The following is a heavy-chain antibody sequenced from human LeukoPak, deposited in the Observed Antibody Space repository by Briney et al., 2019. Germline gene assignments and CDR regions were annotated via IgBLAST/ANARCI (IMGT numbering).Heavy chain of an antibody. CDR1: GFTFSNTW. D-gene: IGHD2-2*02. V-gene: IGHV3-74*01. CDR3: AKDPRYCSSTSCYTA. Sequence: GGSLRLSCAGSGFTFSNTWMHWVRQAPGEGLVWVSRIDSDGNTINYADSVKGRFTISRDNSKNTLYLQMNSLRAEDTAVYYCAKDPRYCSSTSCYTAWGQGTLVTVSS. CDR2: IDSDGNTI. J-gene: IGHJ5*02.